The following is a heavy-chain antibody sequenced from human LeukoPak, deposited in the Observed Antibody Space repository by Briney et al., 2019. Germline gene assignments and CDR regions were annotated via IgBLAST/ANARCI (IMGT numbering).Heavy chain of an antibody. V-gene: IGHV4-34*01. J-gene: IGHJ4*02. CDR2: INHSGST. Sequence: SETLSLTCAVYGGSFSGYYWSWIRQPPGKGLEWIGEINHSGSTDYNPSLKSRVTISVDTSKNQFSLKLSSVTAADTAVYYCARVGSSWYFDYWGQGTLVTVSS. D-gene: IGHD6-13*01. CDR3: ARVGSSWYFDY. CDR1: GGSFSGYY.